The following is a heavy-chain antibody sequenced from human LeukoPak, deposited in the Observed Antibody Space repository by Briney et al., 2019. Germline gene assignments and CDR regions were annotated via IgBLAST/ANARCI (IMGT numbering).Heavy chain of an antibody. Sequence: PGGSLRLSCEASGFTFSTCAMSWVRQAPGKGLEWVSAISDSGGHSHCIDSVKGRFTISRDNSKNTLFLQMNSLRVEDTAVYYCAKSSRYGTGWYGRIDYWGQGTLVTVSS. CDR3: AKSSRYGTGWYGRIDY. CDR1: GFTFSTCA. CDR2: ISDSGGHS. D-gene: IGHD6-19*01. V-gene: IGHV3-23*01. J-gene: IGHJ4*02.